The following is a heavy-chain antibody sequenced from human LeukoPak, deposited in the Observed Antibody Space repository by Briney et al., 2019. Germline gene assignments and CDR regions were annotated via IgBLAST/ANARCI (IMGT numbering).Heavy chain of an antibody. CDR3: ARDRTTNYYDSSGYWD. CDR1: GFTFSSYS. Sequence: PGGSLRLSCAASGFTFSSYSMNWVRQAPGKGLEWVSSISSSSSYIYYADSVKGRFTISRDNAKNSLYLQMNSLRAEDTAVYYCARDRTTNYYDSSGYWDWGQGTLVTVSS. J-gene: IGHJ4*02. D-gene: IGHD3-22*01. V-gene: IGHV3-21*01. CDR2: ISSSSSYI.